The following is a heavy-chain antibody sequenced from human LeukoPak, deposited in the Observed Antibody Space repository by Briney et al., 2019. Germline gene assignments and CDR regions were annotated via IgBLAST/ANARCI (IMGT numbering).Heavy chain of an antibody. CDR1: GFTFSSYW. J-gene: IGHJ4*02. CDR3: ASTIGDGYNVMDY. D-gene: IGHD5-24*01. CDR2: IKQDGSEK. Sequence: GGSLRLSCAASGFTFSSYWMSWVRQAPGKGLEWVAYIKQDGSEKYYVDSVKGRFTISRDNARNSLYLQMNSLRAEDTAVYYCASTIGDGYNVMDYWGQGTLVTVSS. V-gene: IGHV3-7*01.